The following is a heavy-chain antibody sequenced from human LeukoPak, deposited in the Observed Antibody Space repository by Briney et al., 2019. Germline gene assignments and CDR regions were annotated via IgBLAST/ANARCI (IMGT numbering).Heavy chain of an antibody. Sequence: SSETLSLTCTASGDSISRHYWSWIRQPPGKGLEWIGCIYCSGSTSYNPSLKSRVTISVDTSNNQFSLKLTSMTAADTAVYFCARERLIAGATVFDYWGQGTLVTVSS. CDR1: GDSISRHY. CDR2: IYCSGST. J-gene: IGHJ4*02. V-gene: IGHV4-59*11. CDR3: ARERLIAGATVFDY. D-gene: IGHD1-26*01.